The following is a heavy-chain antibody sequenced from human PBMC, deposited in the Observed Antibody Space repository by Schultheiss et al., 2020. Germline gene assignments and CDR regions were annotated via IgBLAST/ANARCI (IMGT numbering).Heavy chain of an antibody. Sequence: GGSLRLSCATSGFTFSSYAMSWVRQAPGKGLKWVSGISGSGGSTYYADSVKGRFTISRDNSKNTLYLQMNSLRAEDTAVYYCAKVAYSYGDTRYYFDYWGQGTLVTVSS. V-gene: IGHV3-23*01. J-gene: IGHJ4*02. CDR1: GFTFSSYA. D-gene: IGHD5-18*01. CDR2: ISGSGGST. CDR3: AKVAYSYGDTRYYFDY.